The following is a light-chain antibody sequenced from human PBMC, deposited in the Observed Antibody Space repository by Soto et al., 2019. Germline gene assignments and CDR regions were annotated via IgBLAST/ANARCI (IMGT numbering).Light chain of an antibody. J-gene: IGKJ3*01. CDR3: QQYDNLAFT. CDR2: DAS. CDR1: DDIDNF. V-gene: IGKV1-33*01. Sequence: DIQMTQSPSSLSASVGDRVTITCQATDDIDNFLSWYQQTPGKAPKRLIHDASTLQRGVPSRFSGSGSGTDFTLTISSLQPEDFATYYCQQYDNLAFTFGPGTKVDIK.